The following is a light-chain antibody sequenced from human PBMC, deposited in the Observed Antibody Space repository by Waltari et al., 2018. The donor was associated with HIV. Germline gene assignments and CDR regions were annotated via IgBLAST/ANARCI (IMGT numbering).Light chain of an antibody. V-gene: IGLV2-14*01. Sequence: QSALTQPASVSGSPGQSLTISCTGTSSTVGGQQYVYCYQQHPGQSPKLMIYEVSNRPSGISNRFSGSKSGNTASLNISGLQAEDEADYYCSSYTSRNTPHVLLGGGTKLTVL. CDR2: EVS. CDR3: SSYTSRNTPHVL. CDR1: SSTVGGQQY. J-gene: IGLJ2*01.